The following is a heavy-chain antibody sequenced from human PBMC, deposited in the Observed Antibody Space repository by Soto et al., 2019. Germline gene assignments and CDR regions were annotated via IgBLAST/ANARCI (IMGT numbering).Heavy chain of an antibody. Sequence: EVQLVESGGGLVQPGGSLRLSCAASGFTFSSYSMNWVRQAPGKGLEWDSYISSSSSTIYYADSVKGRFTISRDNAKNSLYLQMNSLRDEDTAVYYCARWWGSGYELSTYGMDVWGQGTTVTVSS. CDR3: ARWWGSGYELSTYGMDV. CDR1: GFTFSSYS. V-gene: IGHV3-48*02. D-gene: IGHD6-13*01. CDR2: ISSSSSTI. J-gene: IGHJ6*02.